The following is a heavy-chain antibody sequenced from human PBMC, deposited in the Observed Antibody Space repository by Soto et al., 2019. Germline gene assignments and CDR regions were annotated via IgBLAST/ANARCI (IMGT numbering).Heavy chain of an antibody. D-gene: IGHD3-22*01. J-gene: IGHJ6*04. CDR1: GGTFSSYA. Sequence: SVKISCKASGGTFSSYAISWVRQAPGQGLEWLGGIITIFGTANYAQKFQGRVTITADESTSTAYMELSSLRSEDTAVYYCASTLVYYDSSGYTTALYGMEVWGEGTTVTVSS. CDR2: IITIFGTA. V-gene: IGHV1-69*13. CDR3: ASTLVYYDSSGYTTALYGMEV.